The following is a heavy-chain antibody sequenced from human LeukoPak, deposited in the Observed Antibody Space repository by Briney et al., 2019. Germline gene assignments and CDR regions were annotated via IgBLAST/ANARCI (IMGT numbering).Heavy chain of an antibody. CDR2: IYYSGST. V-gene: IGHV4-39*07. CDR1: GGSISSNNYN. D-gene: IGHD3-10*01. CDR3: ARATTLGILWFGELFDGGDY. Sequence: SETLSLTCTVSGGSISSNNYNWGWIRQPPGKGLEWIGNIYYSGSTYYNPSLKSRVTISLDMSKNQFSLKLRSVTAADTAVYYCARATTLGILWFGELFDGGDYWGQGTLVTVSS. J-gene: IGHJ4*02.